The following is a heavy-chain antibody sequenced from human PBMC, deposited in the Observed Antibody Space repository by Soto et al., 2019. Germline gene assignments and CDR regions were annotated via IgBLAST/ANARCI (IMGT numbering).Heavy chain of an antibody. CDR2: IYYSGST. V-gene: IGHV4-59*01. D-gene: IGHD3-10*01. J-gene: IGHJ5*02. CDR1: VGSTSSYY. Sequence: PSKTLSVTCAVSVGSTSSYYWSWIRQPPGKGLEWIGYIYYSGSTNYNPSLKSRVTISVDTSKNQFSLKLSSVTAADTAVYYCARVSTMVRGVMVWFDPWGQGTLVTVS. CDR3: ARVSTMVRGVMVWFDP.